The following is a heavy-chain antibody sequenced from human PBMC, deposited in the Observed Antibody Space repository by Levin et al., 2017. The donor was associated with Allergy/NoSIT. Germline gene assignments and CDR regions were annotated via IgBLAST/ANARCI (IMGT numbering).Heavy chain of an antibody. J-gene: IGHJ6*02. V-gene: IGHV3-30*18. CDR1: GFTFSSYG. Sequence: GGSLRLSCAASGFTFSSYGMHWVRQAPGKGLEWVAVISYDGSNKYYADSVKGRFTISRDNSKNTLYLQMNSLRAEDTAVYYCAKDFGDVVPAAIGMDVWGQGTTVTVSS. CDR2: ISYDGSNK. D-gene: IGHD2-2*01. CDR3: AKDFGDVVPAAIGMDV.